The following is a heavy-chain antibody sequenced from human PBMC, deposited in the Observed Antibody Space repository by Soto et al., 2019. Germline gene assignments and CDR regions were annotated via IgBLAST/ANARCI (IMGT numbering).Heavy chain of an antibody. J-gene: IGHJ4*02. D-gene: IGHD4-17*01. Sequence: PGGSLRLSCAASGFTFSSYWMSWVRQAPGKGLEWVANIEQDGSEKYYVDSVKGRFTISRDNAKNSLYLQMNSLRAEDTAVYYCARAYYGDYSYYFDYWGQGTLVTVSS. V-gene: IGHV3-7*01. CDR3: ARAYYGDYSYYFDY. CDR1: GFTFSSYW. CDR2: IEQDGSEK.